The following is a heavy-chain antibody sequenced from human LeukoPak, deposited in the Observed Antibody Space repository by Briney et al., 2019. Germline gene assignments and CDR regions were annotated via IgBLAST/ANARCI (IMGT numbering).Heavy chain of an antibody. CDR1: GGSISSYY. Sequence: SETLSLTCTVSGGSISSYYWSWIQQPPGKGLEWIGYIYYSGSTNYNPSLKSRVTISVDTSKNQFSLKLSSVTAADTAVYYCARFGSSGYYYFDYWGQGTLVTVSS. D-gene: IGHD3-22*01. CDR3: ARFGSSGYYYFDY. V-gene: IGHV4-59*01. J-gene: IGHJ4*02. CDR2: IYYSGST.